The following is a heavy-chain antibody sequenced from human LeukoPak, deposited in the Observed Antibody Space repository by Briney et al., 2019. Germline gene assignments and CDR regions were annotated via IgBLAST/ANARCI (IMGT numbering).Heavy chain of an antibody. CDR2: IKKDGSDK. V-gene: IGHV3-7*03. CDR3: AKFGGHITMVRGSDYFDY. Sequence: PGGSLRLSCTASGFSFSDSWMSWVRQAPGKGLEWVANIKKDGSDKYYVDSVEGRFTVSRDNAKNSLYLQMNSLRAEDTAVYYCAKFGGHITMVRGSDYFDYWGQGTLVTVSS. D-gene: IGHD3-10*01. CDR1: GFSFSDSW. J-gene: IGHJ4*02.